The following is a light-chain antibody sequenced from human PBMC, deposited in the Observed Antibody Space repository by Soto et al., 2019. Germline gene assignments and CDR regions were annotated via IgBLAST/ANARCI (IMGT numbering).Light chain of an antibody. CDR2: DAS. CDR3: QQRGNWPVT. Sequence: EIVLTQSPATLSLSPGERATLSCRASQSVGSYFAWYQQKPGQAPRLLIYDASNRATGIPARFSGSGSGTDFTLTSSILEPDDFAVYYCQQRGNWPVTFGQGTRVDIK. CDR1: QSVGSY. V-gene: IGKV3-11*01. J-gene: IGKJ1*01.